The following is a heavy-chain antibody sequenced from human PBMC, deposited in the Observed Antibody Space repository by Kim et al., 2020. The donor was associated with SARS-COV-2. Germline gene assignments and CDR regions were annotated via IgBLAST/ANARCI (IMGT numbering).Heavy chain of an antibody. CDR1: GGSLSTNRYY. CDR2: IYTSGST. Sequence: SETLSLTCTVSGGSLSTNRYYWRWIRQPAGKGREWIGRIYTSGSTKYNSSLKSRVTISVDTSKNQFSLKLSSVTAADTAVYYCAREVPGCTYGYPDYWGQGTLVSVSS. D-gene: IGHD5-18*01. CDR3: AREVPGCTYGYPDY. V-gene: IGHV4-61*02. J-gene: IGHJ4*02.